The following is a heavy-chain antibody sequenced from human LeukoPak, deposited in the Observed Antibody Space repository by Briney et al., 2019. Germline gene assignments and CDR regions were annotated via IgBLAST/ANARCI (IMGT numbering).Heavy chain of an antibody. Sequence: GGSLRLSCAASGFTVSSNYMSWVRQAPGKGLEWVSVIYSGGSTYYADSVKGRFTISRDNSKNTLYLQMNSLRAEDTAVYYCARDSPYGDYFDYWGQGTLVTVSS. V-gene: IGHV3-53*01. CDR1: GFTVSSNY. CDR3: ARDSPYGDYFDY. J-gene: IGHJ4*02. D-gene: IGHD4-17*01. CDR2: IYSGGST.